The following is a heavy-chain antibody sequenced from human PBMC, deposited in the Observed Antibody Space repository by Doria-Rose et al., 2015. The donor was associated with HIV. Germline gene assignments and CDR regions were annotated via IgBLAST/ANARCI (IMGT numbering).Heavy chain of an antibody. Sequence: QVQLQESGPGLEKPSETLSLTCSVSGASVSSRGYYWNWIRQVPGKGLESLGYTYYTGTSDYSPSLKSRLNMAVDTSKNQFSLKLSFVTVADTAVYYCARMGSYRELDYWGQGALVIVSA. CDR3: ARMGSYRELDY. J-gene: IGHJ4*02. CDR1: GASVSSRGYY. D-gene: IGHD3-3*01. V-gene: IGHV4-31*03. CDR2: TYYTGTS.